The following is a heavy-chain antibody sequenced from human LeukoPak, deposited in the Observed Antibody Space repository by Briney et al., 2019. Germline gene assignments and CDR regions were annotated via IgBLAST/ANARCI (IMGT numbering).Heavy chain of an antibody. D-gene: IGHD2-21*01. Sequence: SETLSLTCAVYGGSFSGYYWSWIRQPPGKGLEWIGEINHSGSTNYNPSLKSRVTISVDTSKNQFSLKLSSVTAADTAVYYCARGSGTWVTWGQGILVTVSS. CDR2: INHSGST. CDR3: ARGSGTWVT. V-gene: IGHV4-34*01. J-gene: IGHJ5*02. CDR1: GGSFSGYY.